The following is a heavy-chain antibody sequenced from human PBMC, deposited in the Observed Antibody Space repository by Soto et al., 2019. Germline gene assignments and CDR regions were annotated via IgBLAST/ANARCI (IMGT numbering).Heavy chain of an antibody. CDR1: GFTFSSYW. J-gene: IGHJ4*02. D-gene: IGHD3-22*01. Sequence: GGSLRLSCAASGFTFSSYWMHWVRQAPGKGLVWVSRINSDGSTTNYADSVKGRFTISRDNARNTLYLQMNSLRAEDTAVYYWASPNNFYYDTSAYSSWGQGALVTVSS. CDR2: INSDGSTT. CDR3: ASPNNFYYDTSAYSS. V-gene: IGHV3-74*01.